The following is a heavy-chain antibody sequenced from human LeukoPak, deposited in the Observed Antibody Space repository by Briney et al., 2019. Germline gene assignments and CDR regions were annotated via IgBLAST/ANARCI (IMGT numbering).Heavy chain of an antibody. V-gene: IGHV3-30*04. D-gene: IGHD2-2*02. Sequence: GGSLRLSCAASGFTLRNSAMHWVRQAPGKGLEWLTIISDDGSGTYYIDSVKGRVTISRDVSNNTLYLQLNNLRPEDTGIYYCPRGHAYYTTSYMDVWGKGTTVTVSS. CDR3: PRGHAYYTTSYMDV. CDR1: GFTLRNSA. CDR2: ISDDGSGT. J-gene: IGHJ6*03.